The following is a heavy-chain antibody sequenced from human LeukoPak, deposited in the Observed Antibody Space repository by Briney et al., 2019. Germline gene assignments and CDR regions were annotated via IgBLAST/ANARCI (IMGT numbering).Heavy chain of an antibody. D-gene: IGHD6-19*01. Sequence: GGSLRLSCAASGFTFSSYAMSWVRQAPGKGLEWVSAISGSGGSTYYADSVKGRFTISRDNSKNTLYLQMNSLRAEDTAVYYCAKRYFIAVAGSVDYWGQGTLVTVSS. CDR2: ISGSGGST. V-gene: IGHV3-23*01. CDR3: AKRYFIAVAGSVDY. CDR1: GFTFSSYA. J-gene: IGHJ4*02.